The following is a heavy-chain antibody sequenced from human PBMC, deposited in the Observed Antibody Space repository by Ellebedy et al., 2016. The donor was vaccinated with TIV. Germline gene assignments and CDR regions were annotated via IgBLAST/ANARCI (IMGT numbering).Heavy chain of an antibody. CDR3: ASAARGSGAYESF. J-gene: IGHJ4*02. V-gene: IGHV3-20*04. CDR1: GFTFDDYG. Sequence: GESLKISCAASGFTFDDYGMSWVRQAPGKGLEWVSGINWNGGSTGYADSVKGRFTISRDNSKNSLYLQMNSLRADDTALYYCASAARGSGAYESFWGQGTLVTVSS. D-gene: IGHD5-12*01. CDR2: INWNGGST.